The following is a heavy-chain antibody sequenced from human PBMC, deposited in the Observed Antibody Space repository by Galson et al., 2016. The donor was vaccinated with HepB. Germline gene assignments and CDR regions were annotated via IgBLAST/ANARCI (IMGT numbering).Heavy chain of an antibody. CDR2: INQGGSQT. V-gene: IGHV3-7*04. CDR3: ARDLSPSYADNWYDALDL. J-gene: IGHJ3*01. D-gene: IGHD2-2*01. Sequence: SLRLSCAASRLTFSSYWMTWVRQAPGTGPEWLANINQGGSQTFYADSVKGRFTISRDNAKNSLYLQMHSLSPEDTAVCYCARDLSPSYADNWYDALDLWGQGTLVTVSS. CDR1: RLTFSSYW.